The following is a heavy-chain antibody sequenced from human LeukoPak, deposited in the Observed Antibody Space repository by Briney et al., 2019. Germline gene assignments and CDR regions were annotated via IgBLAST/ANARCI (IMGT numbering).Heavy chain of an antibody. Sequence: GGSLRLSCAAPGFTFSSYAMSWVRKAPGKGLKWVSPISGSGGSTYYADSVKGRFTISRDNSKNTLYLQMNSLRAEDTAIYYCAKASRTYYDSSGSGYWGQGTLVTVSS. D-gene: IGHD3-22*01. CDR1: GFTFSSYA. J-gene: IGHJ4*02. CDR2: ISGSGGST. CDR3: AKASRTYYDSSGSGY. V-gene: IGHV3-23*01.